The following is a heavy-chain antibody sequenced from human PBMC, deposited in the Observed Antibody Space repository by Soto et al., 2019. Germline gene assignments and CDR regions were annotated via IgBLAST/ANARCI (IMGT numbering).Heavy chain of an antibody. V-gene: IGHV1-69*13. J-gene: IGHJ4*02. CDR1: GGTCSSYA. Sequence: SVKVSCKASGGTCSSYAISWVRQAPGQGLEWMGGIIPIFGTANYAQKFRGRVTITAAESTSTAYMELSSLRSEDTAVYYCARSHYDSHGPGYDYWGQGTLVTVSS. CDR3: ARSHYDSHGPGYDY. CDR2: IIPIFGTA. D-gene: IGHD3-3*01.